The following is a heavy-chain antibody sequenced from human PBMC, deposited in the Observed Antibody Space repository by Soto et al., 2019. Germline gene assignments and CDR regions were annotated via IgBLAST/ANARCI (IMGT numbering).Heavy chain of an antibody. CDR1: CCSPNSNFYY. Sequence: SSGTLSPPRPFFCCSPNSNFYYWGWVRQPPGKALQWIGNIYYRGSTNYHPSLKSPVTISVDTSKNQFSLKLSSVTAADTAVYYCARQTDDSYTFKAFDIWGQGIMVTVSS. CDR2: IYYRGST. D-gene: IGHD3-16*01. V-gene: IGHV4-39*01. J-gene: IGHJ3*02. CDR3: ARQTDDSYTFKAFDI.